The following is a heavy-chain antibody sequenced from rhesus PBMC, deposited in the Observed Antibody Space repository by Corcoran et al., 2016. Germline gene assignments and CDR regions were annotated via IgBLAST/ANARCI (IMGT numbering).Heavy chain of an antibody. D-gene: IGHD3-34*01. V-gene: IGHV4-160*01. CDR1: GGSFSSNW. Sequence: QVQLQESGPGLVKPSETLSLTCAVSGGSFSSNWWGWIRQPPGKGLEWGGSIYGSSGSTEYNPSLKSRATISRDTSKNQCSLKLSSVTAADTAVYYCARPGTGVITFFDYWGQGVLVTVSS. J-gene: IGHJ4*01. CDR3: ARPGTGVITFFDY. CDR2: IYGSSGST.